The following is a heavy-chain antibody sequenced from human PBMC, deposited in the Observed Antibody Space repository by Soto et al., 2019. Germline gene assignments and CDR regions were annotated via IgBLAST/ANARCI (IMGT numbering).Heavy chain of an antibody. CDR2: IIPIFGTA. D-gene: IGHD6-13*01. Sequence: GASVKVSCKASGCTFSSYAISWVRQAPGQGLEWMGGIIPIFGTANYAQKFQGRVTITADESTSTAYMELSSLRSEDTAVYYCARGLYSSSWYSAFDYWGQGTLVTVSS. CDR3: ARGLYSSSWYSAFDY. J-gene: IGHJ4*02. V-gene: IGHV1-69*13. CDR1: GCTFSSYA.